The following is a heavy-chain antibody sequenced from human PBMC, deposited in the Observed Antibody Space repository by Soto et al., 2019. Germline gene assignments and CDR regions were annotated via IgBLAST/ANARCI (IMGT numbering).Heavy chain of an antibody. Sequence: PSETLPLTWTVSGGSISSYYWSWIRQPPGKGLEWIGYIYYSGSTNYNPSLKSRVTISVDTSKNQFSLKLSSVTAADTAVYYCARVGEIVGVPAPPTLWGAPWGQGTLGTVS. V-gene: IGHV4-59*01. CDR2: IYYSGST. CDR1: GGSISSYY. CDR3: ARVGEIVGVPAPPTLWGAP. D-gene: IGHD2-2*01. J-gene: IGHJ5*02.